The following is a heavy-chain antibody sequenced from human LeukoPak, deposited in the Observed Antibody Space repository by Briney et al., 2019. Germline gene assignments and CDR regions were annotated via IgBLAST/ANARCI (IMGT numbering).Heavy chain of an antibody. Sequence: GGSLRLSCAASGFTFSSYSMNWVRQAPGKGLEWVSSISSSSSYIYYADSVKGRFTISRDNAKNSLYLQMNSLRAEDTAVYYCASGVVIVVGMDIWGQGTTVTVSS. CDR1: GFTFSSYS. D-gene: IGHD2-2*01. J-gene: IGHJ6*02. V-gene: IGHV3-21*01. CDR3: ASGVVIVVGMDI. CDR2: ISSSSSYI.